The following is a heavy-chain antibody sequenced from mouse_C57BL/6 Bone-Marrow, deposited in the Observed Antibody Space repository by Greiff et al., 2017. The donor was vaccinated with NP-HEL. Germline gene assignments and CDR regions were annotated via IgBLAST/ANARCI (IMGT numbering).Heavy chain of an antibody. V-gene: IGHV5-6*01. Sequence: EVHLVESGGDLVKPGGSLKLSCAASGFTFSSYGMSWVRQTPDKRLEWVATISSGGSYTYYPDSVKGRFTISRDNAKNTLYLQMSSLKSEDTAMYYCASRGGYYAPFAYWGQGTLVTVSA. CDR3: ASRGGYYAPFAY. CDR2: ISSGGSYT. D-gene: IGHD2-3*01. J-gene: IGHJ3*01. CDR1: GFTFSSYG.